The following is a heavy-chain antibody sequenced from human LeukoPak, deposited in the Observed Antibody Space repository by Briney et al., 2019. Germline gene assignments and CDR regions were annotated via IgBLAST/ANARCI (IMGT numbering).Heavy chain of an antibody. Sequence: ASVKVSCKASGYTFTGYYMYWVRQDLRQGLQCMGGINPNSGGTDYAQKFQVRVTMTRDTSIRTVYMELSSLRSDDTAVYYCARAESVQAGDYHYWYMDVWGKGTTVTVSS. CDR2: INPNSGGT. CDR3: ARAESVQAGDYHYWYMDV. J-gene: IGHJ6*03. CDR1: GYTFTGYY. V-gene: IGHV1-2*02. D-gene: IGHD2-2*01.